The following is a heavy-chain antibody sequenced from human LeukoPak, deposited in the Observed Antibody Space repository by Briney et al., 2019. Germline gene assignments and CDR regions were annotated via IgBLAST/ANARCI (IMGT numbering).Heavy chain of an antibody. CDR2: ISAYNGNT. CDR3: ARRTYSSSSSLFDY. CDR1: GYTFTSYG. D-gene: IGHD6-6*01. V-gene: IGHV1-18*01. J-gene: IGHJ4*02. Sequence: ASVKVSRKAPGYTFTSYGNSWVRQAPGQGLEWMACISAYNGNTNYAQNLQGRFTMTTDTSTSTAYMELRSLRSDDTALYYCARRTYSSSSSLFDYWGQGTLVTVSS.